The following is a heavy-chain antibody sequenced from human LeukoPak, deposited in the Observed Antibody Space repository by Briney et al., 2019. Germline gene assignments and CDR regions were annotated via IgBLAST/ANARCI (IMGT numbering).Heavy chain of an antibody. CDR2: ISYSGST. D-gene: IGHD3/OR15-3a*01. J-gene: IGHJ4*02. CDR3: ARGDWYFDY. CDR1: GGSISSYF. Sequence: SETLSLTCSVSGGSISSYFWSWIRQPTGKGLEYIGYISYSGSTIYNPSLNSRVTISVDTSKNQFSLKVRSVTAADTAVYYCARGDWYFDYWGQGTLVTVSS. V-gene: IGHV4-59*01.